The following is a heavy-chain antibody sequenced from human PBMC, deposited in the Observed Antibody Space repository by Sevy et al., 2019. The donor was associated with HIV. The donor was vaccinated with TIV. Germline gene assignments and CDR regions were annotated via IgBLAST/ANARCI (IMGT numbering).Heavy chain of an antibody. V-gene: IGHV1-2*02. CDR2: INPNSGGT. CDR3: ARERVGRSYCGGDCPSDY. Sequence: GSVKVSCKASGYTFTGYYMHWVRQAPGQGLEWMGWINPNSGGTNYAQKFQGRVTMTRDTSISTAYMELSRLRSDDTAVYYCARERVGRSYCGGDCPSDYWGQGTLVTVSS. D-gene: IGHD2-21*02. CDR1: GYTFTGYY. J-gene: IGHJ4*02.